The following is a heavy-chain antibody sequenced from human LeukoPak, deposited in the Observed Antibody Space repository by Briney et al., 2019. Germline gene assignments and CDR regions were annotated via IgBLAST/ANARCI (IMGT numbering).Heavy chain of an antibody. CDR1: GGSISSSSYY. CDR2: IYYSGST. Sequence: PSETLSLTCTVSGGSISSSSYYWGWIRQPPGKGLEWIGSIYYSGSTYYNPSLKSRVTISVDTSKNQFSLKLSSVTAADTAVYYCARERHPSSGLRYNWFDPWGQGTLVTVSS. J-gene: IGHJ5*02. CDR3: ARERHPSSGLRYNWFDP. V-gene: IGHV4-39*02. D-gene: IGHD6-19*01.